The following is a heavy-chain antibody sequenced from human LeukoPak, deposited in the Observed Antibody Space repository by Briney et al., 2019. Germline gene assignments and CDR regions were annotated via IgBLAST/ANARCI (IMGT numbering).Heavy chain of an antibody. V-gene: IGHV3-74*01. CDR1: GFTFSSYW. J-gene: IGHJ4*02. Sequence: GGSLRLSCAASGFTFSSYWMHWVRQAPGKGLVWVSRIDTDGSFTSYADSVRGRFTISRDNAKNTLYLQMSSLRAEDTAVYYCARDYYYDSSGYWDYYFDYWGQGTLVTVSS. CDR3: ARDYYYDSSGYWDYYFDY. CDR2: IDTDGSFT. D-gene: IGHD3-22*01.